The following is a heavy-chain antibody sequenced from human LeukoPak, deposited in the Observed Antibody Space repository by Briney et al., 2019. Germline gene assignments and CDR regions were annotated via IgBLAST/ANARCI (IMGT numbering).Heavy chain of an antibody. CDR1: GYSISSGCY. CDR2: IYHSGST. CDR3: AKTTAMVIYYYYYMDV. Sequence: PSETLSLTCTVSGYSISSGCYWGWIRPPPGKGLEWIGSIYHSGSTYYNPSLKSRVTISVDTSKNQFSLKLSSVTAADTAVYYCAKTTAMVIYYYYYMDVWGKGTTVTISS. J-gene: IGHJ6*03. V-gene: IGHV4-38-2*02. D-gene: IGHD5-18*01.